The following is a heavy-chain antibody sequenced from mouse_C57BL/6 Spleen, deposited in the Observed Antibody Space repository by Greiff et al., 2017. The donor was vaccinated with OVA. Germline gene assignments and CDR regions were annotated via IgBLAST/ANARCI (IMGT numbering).Heavy chain of an antibody. J-gene: IGHJ3*01. CDR2: IDPSDSYT. V-gene: IGHV1-59*01. D-gene: IGHD3-2*02. Sequence: QVQLKQPGAELVRPGTSVKLSCKASGYTFTSYWMHWVKQRPGQGLEWIGVIDPSDSYTNYNQKFKGKATLTVDTSSSTAYMQLSSLTSEDSAVYYCAKGAAQASPPFGYWGQGTLVTVSA. CDR3: AKGAAQASPPFGY. CDR1: GYTFTSYW.